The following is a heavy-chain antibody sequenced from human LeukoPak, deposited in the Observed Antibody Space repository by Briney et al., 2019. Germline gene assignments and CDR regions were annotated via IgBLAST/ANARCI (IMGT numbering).Heavy chain of an antibody. CDR1: GFTFSSYA. J-gene: IGHJ4*02. V-gene: IGHV3-30*04. Sequence: PGRSLRLSCAASGFTFSSYAMHWVRQAPGKGLEWVAVISYDGSNKYYADSVKGRFTISRDNSKNTLYLQMNSLRAEDTAVYYCAREEYYDSSGYFDYWGQGTLVTVSS. CDR3: AREEYYDSSGYFDY. D-gene: IGHD3-22*01. CDR2: ISYDGSNK.